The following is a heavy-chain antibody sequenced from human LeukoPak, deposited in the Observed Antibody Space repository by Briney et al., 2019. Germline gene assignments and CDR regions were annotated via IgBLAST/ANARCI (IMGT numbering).Heavy chain of an antibody. J-gene: IGHJ5*02. CDR2: FYYTGTT. CDR1: GATISSPGYS. V-gene: IGHV4-30-2*03. CDR3: ARSGSYSFWFDP. Sequence: SETLSLTCTVSGATISSPGYSWSWIRQPPGKGLEWLGYFYYTGTTSYNPSLKSRATISVDTSKNQFSLKLSSVTAADTAVYYCARSGSYSFWFDPWGQGTLVTVSS. D-gene: IGHD1-26*01.